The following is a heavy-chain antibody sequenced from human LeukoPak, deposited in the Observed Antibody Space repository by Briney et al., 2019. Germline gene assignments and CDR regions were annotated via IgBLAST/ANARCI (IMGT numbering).Heavy chain of an antibody. Sequence: PSETLSLTCTVSGGSISSHYWSWIRQPPGEGLEWIGYIYYSGSTNYNPSLKSRVTISVDTSKNQFSLKLSSVTAADTAVYYCAREMATTYFDYWGQGTLVTVSS. CDR3: AREMATTYFDY. CDR1: GGSISSHY. J-gene: IGHJ4*02. V-gene: IGHV4-59*11. CDR2: IYYSGST. D-gene: IGHD5-24*01.